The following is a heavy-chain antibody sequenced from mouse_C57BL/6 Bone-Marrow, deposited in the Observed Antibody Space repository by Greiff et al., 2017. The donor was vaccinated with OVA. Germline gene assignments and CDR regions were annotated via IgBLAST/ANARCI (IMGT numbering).Heavy chain of an antibody. J-gene: IGHJ1*03. CDR1: GYTFTDYN. Sequence: VQLKQSGPELVKPGASVKIPCKASGYTFTDYNMDWVKQSHGKSLEWIGDINPNNGGTIYNQKFKGKATLTVDKSSSTAYMELRSLTSEDTAVYYCARLGRWYFDVWGTGTTVTVSS. CDR3: ARLGRWYFDV. V-gene: IGHV1-18*01. D-gene: IGHD4-1*01. CDR2: INPNNGGT.